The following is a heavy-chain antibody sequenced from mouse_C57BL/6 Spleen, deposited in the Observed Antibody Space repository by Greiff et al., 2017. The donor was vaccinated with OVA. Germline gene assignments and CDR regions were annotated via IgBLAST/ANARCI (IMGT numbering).Heavy chain of an antibody. Sequence: QVHVKQSGAELVKPGASVKLSCKASGYTFTSYWMHWVKQRPGQGLEWIGMIHPNSGSTNYNEKFKSKATLTVDKSSSTAYMQLSSLTSEDSAVYYCARPDYAMDYWGQGTSVTVSS. CDR2: IHPNSGST. V-gene: IGHV1-64*01. CDR3: ARPDYAMDY. CDR1: GYTFTSYW. J-gene: IGHJ4*01.